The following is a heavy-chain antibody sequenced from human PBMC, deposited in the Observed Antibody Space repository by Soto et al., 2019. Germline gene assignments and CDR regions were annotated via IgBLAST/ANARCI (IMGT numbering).Heavy chain of an antibody. CDR2: IYYSGST. D-gene: IGHD3-22*01. CDR3: PRGISGYYPLGDWFDP. V-gene: IGHV4-31*03. Sequence: QVQLQESGPGLVKPSQTLSLTCTVSGGSISSGGYYWSWIRQHPGKGLERTGYIYYSGSTYYNPSLKSRVTISVDTSKNQFSLKLSSVTAADTAVYYCPRGISGYYPLGDWFDPWGQGTLVTVSS. J-gene: IGHJ5*02. CDR1: GGSISSGGYY.